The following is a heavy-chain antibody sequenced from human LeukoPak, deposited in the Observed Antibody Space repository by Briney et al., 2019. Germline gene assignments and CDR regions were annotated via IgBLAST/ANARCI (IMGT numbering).Heavy chain of an antibody. CDR3: ARGYDY. D-gene: IGHD5-18*01. Sequence: GGSLRLSCAASGFTFSTYWMHWVRQAPGKGLVWVSRINSDGSSISYADSVKGRFTISRDNAKNTVYLQMNSLRVKDTAVYYCARGYDYWGQGTLVTVSS. V-gene: IGHV3-74*01. J-gene: IGHJ4*02. CDR1: GFTFSTYW. CDR2: INSDGSSI.